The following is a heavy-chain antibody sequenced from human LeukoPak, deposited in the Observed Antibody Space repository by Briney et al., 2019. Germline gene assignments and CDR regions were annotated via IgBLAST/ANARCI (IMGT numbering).Heavy chain of an antibody. CDR3: ARGIAAAGAFDP. CDR1: GYTFTGYY. D-gene: IGHD6-13*01. CDR2: INPNSGGA. V-gene: IGHV1-2*02. J-gene: IGHJ5*02. Sequence: ASVKVSCKASGYTFTGYYMHWVRQAPGQGLEWMGWINPNSGGANYAQKFQGRVTMTRDTSISTAYMELSRLRSDDTAVYYCARGIAAAGAFDPWGQGTLVTVSS.